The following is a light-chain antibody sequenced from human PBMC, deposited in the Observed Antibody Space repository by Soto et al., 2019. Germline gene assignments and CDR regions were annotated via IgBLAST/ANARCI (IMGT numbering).Light chain of an antibody. V-gene: IGLV2-14*01. J-gene: IGLJ1*01. CDR1: SSDVGGYDY. Sequence: QSALTQPASVSGSPGQSITISCTATSSDVGGYDYVSWYQQHPGKGPKLMIYAVSVRTSGVSNRFSGSKSGNTASLTISGLHAEDEADCFCSSHNPFGTLQIFGRGTKLTVL. CDR2: AVS. CDR3: SSHNPFGTLQI.